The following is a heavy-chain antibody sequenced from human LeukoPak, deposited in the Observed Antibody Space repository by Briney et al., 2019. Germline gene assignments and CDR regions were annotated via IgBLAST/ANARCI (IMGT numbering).Heavy chain of an antibody. D-gene: IGHD2-2*02. CDR3: ARNPPYCTSTSCYNDY. Sequence: ASVKVSCKASGYTFAIYYMHWVRQAPGQGLEWMGWINPNSGATSYAQRFQGRVTMTRDTSISTAYMELSGLTSDDTAVYYCARNPPYCTSTSCYNDYWGQGTLVTVSS. J-gene: IGHJ4*02. CDR2: INPNSGAT. CDR1: GYTFAIYY. V-gene: IGHV1-2*02.